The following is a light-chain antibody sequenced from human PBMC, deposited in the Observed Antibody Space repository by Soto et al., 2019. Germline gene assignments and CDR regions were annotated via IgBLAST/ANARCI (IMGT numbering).Light chain of an antibody. J-gene: IGKJ3*01. CDR2: DAS. Sequence: DIQMPQSPSTLSASVGDRVTITCRASQSISSWLAWYQQKPGKVPKLLIYDASSLESGVPSRFSGSGSGTEFTLTISSLQPDDFATYYCQQYNSYSRGFGPGTKVDIK. CDR3: QQYNSYSRG. V-gene: IGKV1-5*01. CDR1: QSISSW.